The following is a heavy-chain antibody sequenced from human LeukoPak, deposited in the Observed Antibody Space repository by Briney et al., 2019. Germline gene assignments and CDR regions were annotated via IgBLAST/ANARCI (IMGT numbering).Heavy chain of an antibody. J-gene: IGHJ4*02. CDR2: MNPNSGNT. V-gene: IGHV1-8*01. D-gene: IGHD1-26*01. CDR1: GYTFTSYD. Sequence: ASVKVSCKASGYTFTSYDINWVRQATGQGLEWMGWMNPNSGNTGYAQKFQGRVTMTRDTSISTAYMELSSLRSEDTAVYYCATSHSWELLYHYWGQGTLVTVSS. CDR3: ATSHSWELLYHY.